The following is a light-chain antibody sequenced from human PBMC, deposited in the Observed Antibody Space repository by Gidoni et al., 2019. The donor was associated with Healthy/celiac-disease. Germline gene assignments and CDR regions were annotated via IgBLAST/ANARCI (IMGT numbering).Light chain of an antibody. CDR2: DVS. CDR1: SSDVGGYNY. CDR3: SSYTSSSTQV. Sequence: QSALTQPASVSASPGQSLTLSCTGTSSDVGGYNYVSWYQQHPGKAPKLMTHDVSNRPSGVSNRFSGSKSGNTASLTISGLQAEDEADYYCSSYTSSSTQVFGGGTKLTVL. J-gene: IGLJ2*01. V-gene: IGLV2-14*01.